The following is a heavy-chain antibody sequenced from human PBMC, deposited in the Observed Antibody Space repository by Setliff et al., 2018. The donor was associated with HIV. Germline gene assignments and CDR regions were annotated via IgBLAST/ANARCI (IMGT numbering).Heavy chain of an antibody. V-gene: IGHV4-39*01. J-gene: IGHJ3*02. D-gene: IGHD3-10*01. Sequence: SETLSLTCTVSGGSTRTSGYYWGWIRQPPGKGREWIGSIYSSGSTYYNPSLKSRVSISVDTSKNQFSLKLRSVTAADTAVYYCATSAESGFGIHWEVFNIWGQGTRVTVSS. CDR2: IYSSGST. CDR1: GGSTRTSGYY. CDR3: ATSAESGFGIHWEVFNI.